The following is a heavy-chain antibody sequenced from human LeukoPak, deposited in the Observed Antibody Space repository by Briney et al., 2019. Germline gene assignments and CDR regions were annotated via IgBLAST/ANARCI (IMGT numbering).Heavy chain of an antibody. Sequence: PSETLSLTXTVSGGSISSGSYYWSWIRQPAGKGLEWIGRIYTSGSTNYNPSLKSRVTISVDTFKNQFSLKLSSVTAADTAVYYCARGLEMATIQRWGYFDYWGQGTLVTVSS. CDR1: GGSISSGSYY. D-gene: IGHD5-24*01. CDR2: IYTSGST. CDR3: ARGLEMATIQRWGYFDY. J-gene: IGHJ4*02. V-gene: IGHV4-61*02.